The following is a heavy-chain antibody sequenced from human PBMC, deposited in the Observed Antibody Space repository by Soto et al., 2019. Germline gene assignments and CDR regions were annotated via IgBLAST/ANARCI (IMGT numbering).Heavy chain of an antibody. V-gene: IGHV4-4*02. J-gene: IGHJ4*02. Sequence: SETLSLTCAVSGASISTNNWWSWVRQPPGKGLEWIGGVYHSGSTSCNPSLKSRVTISIDKSKNQFSLRLTSMTAADTAVYYCAVPGAGDFDYWSQGTLVTVSS. CDR2: VYHSGST. D-gene: IGHD6-13*01. CDR1: GASISTNNW. CDR3: AVPGAGDFDY.